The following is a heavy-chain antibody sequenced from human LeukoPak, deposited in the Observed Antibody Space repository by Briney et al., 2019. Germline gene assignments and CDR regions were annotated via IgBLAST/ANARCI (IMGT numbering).Heavy chain of an antibody. J-gene: IGHJ4*02. CDR3: ARDCCGKWYFFDL. V-gene: IGHV3-30-3*01. D-gene: IGHD2-15*01. Sequence: PGGSLRLSCAASGFPFNNRAMHWVRQAPGKGLEWVAVISYDGTNKYYTDSVKGRFTVSRDNSKNTLYLQMNSLRAEDTAVYYCARDCCGKWYFFDLWGQGTLVTVSS. CDR1: GFPFNNRA. CDR2: ISYDGTNK.